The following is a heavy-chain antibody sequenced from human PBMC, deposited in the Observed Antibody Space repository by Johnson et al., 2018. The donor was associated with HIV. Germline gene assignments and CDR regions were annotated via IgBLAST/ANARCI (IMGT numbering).Heavy chain of an antibody. CDR1: GYSFRNSA. D-gene: IGHD3-22*01. V-gene: IGHV3-30*19. CDR3: ARDINYYDSSGYLIGSDAFDL. J-gene: IGHJ3*01. CDR2: ISYDGSNK. Sequence: QVQLVESGGGVVQPGRSLRLSCVASGYSFRNSAMHWVRQAPGKGLEWVAFISYDGSNKYYADSVKGRFPISRDNAKNSLYLQMNSLRAEDTAVYYCARDINYYDSSGYLIGSDAFDLWGQGTMVTVSS.